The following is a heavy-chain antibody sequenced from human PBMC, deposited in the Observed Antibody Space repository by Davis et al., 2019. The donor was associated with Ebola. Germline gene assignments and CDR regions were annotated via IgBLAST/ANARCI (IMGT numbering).Heavy chain of an antibody. CDR1: GFTFSSYE. CDR2: ISSSGSTI. J-gene: IGHJ4*02. D-gene: IGHD3-16*02. V-gene: IGHV3-48*03. Sequence: GESLKISRAASGFTFSSYEMNWVRQAPGKGLEWISYISSSGSTIYYADSVKGRFTISRDNAKNSLYLQMNSLRAEDTAVYYCARGDRDDYVWGSYRRYFDYWGQGTLVTVSS. CDR3: ARGDRDDYVWGSYRRYFDY.